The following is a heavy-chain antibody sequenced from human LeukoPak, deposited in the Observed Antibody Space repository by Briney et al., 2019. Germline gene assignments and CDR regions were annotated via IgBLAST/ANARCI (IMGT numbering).Heavy chain of an antibody. CDR3: ARGENYSSGWQTSPGFDY. J-gene: IGHJ4*02. V-gene: IGHV4-59*01. D-gene: IGHD6-19*01. Sequence: SETLSLTCTVSGGSINYFYWSWIRQPPGQGLEWIGYVYNIGSTNYNPSLKSRVTISVDTSKNQFSLMLTSVTAADTAVYYCARGENYSSGWQTSPGFDYWGQGTPVTVSS. CDR1: GGSINYFY. CDR2: VYNIGST.